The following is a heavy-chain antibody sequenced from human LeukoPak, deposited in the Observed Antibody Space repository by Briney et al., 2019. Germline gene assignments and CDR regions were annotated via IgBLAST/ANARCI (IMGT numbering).Heavy chain of an antibody. CDR3: ARVSGRLERQSDLDY. CDR1: GFTFSTYW. V-gene: IGHV3-21*01. D-gene: IGHD1-1*01. J-gene: IGHJ4*02. CDR2: ISGDSTYI. Sequence: GGPLRLSCAASGFTFSTYWMHWVRQAPGKGLEWVSSISGDSTYIYNAGSVKGRFTISRDNAQASLYLQMISLRADDTAVYYCARVSGRLERQSDLDYWGQGTLVIVSS.